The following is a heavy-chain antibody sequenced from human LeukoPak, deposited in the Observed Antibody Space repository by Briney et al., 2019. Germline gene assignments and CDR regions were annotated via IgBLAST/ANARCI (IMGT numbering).Heavy chain of an antibody. CDR1: GFSLTTSGVG. CDR3: AHRLGLGRYQLLLGGWFDP. V-gene: IGHV2-5*01. Sequence: SGPTLVNPTQTLTLTCTFSGFSLTTSGVGVGWIRQPPGKALEWLALIYWNDHKPYSPALRSRLTVTKDTSKNQVVLTMTNMDPVDTATYYCAHRLGLGRYQLLLGGWFDPWGQGILVTVSS. J-gene: IGHJ5*02. D-gene: IGHD2-2*01. CDR2: IYWNDHK.